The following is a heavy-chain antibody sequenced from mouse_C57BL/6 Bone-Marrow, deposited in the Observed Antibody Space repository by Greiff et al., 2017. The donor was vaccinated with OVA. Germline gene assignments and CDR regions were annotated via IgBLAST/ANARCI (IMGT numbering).Heavy chain of an antibody. Sequence: EVQGVESGGGLVKPGGSLKLSCAASGFTFSSYAMSWVRQTPETRLEWVATISDGGSYTYYPDNVKGRFTISRDNAKNNLYLQMIQLKSEDTAMYYCARDAYYGSSPFYYWGQGTTRTVSS. CDR2: ISDGGSYT. V-gene: IGHV5-4*01. CDR1: GFTFSSYA. J-gene: IGHJ2*01. CDR3: ARDAYYGSSPFYY. D-gene: IGHD1-1*01.